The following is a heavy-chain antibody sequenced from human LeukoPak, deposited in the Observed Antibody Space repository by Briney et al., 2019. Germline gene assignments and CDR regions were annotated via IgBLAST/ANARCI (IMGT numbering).Heavy chain of an antibody. D-gene: IGHD2-2*01. V-gene: IGHV3-33*01. CDR2: IWYDGSNK. J-gene: IGHJ4*02. CDR1: GFNFSSYG. Sequence: QPGRSLRLSCAASGFNFSSYGMHWVRQAPGKGLEWVAVIWYDGSNKYYADSVKGRFTISRDNSKNTLYLQMNSLRAEDTAVYYCARESTAQPFDYWGQGTLVTVSS. CDR3: ARESTAQPFDY.